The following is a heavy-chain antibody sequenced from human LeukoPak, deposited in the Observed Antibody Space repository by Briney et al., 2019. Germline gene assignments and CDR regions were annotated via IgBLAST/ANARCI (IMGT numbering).Heavy chain of an antibody. Sequence: GGSLRLSCAASGFTFSSYAMTWVRPAPGKGLEWVSAITGSGRSTYYADSVKGRFTISRDNAKNSLYLQMNSLRAGDTAVYYCAELGITMIGGVWGKGTTVTISS. D-gene: IGHD3-10*02. V-gene: IGHV3-23*01. J-gene: IGHJ6*04. CDR3: AELGITMIGGV. CDR2: ITGSGRST. CDR1: GFTFSSYA.